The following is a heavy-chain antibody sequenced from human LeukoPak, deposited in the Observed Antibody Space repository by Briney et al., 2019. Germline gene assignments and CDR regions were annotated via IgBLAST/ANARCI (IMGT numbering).Heavy chain of an antibody. D-gene: IGHD3-16*02. V-gene: IGHV5-51*01. CDR1: GYSFTSYW. J-gene: IGHJ4*02. Sequence: GESLKISCKGSGYSFTSYWIGWVRQMPGKGLEWMGIIYPGDSDTRYSPSFQGQVTISADKSISTAYLQWSSLKASGTAMYYCARHGLSDDYVWGSYRSHPDYWGQGTLVTVSS. CDR3: ARHGLSDDYVWGSYRSHPDY. CDR2: IYPGDSDT.